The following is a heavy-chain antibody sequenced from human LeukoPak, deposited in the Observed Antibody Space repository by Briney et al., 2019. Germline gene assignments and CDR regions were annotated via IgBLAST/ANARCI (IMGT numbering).Heavy chain of an antibody. CDR1: GGPISSSSYY. Sequence: PSETLSLTCTVSGGPISSSSYYWGWIRQPPGKGLEWIGSIYYSGSTNYNPSLKSRVTMSVDTSKNQFSLKLSSVTAADTAVYYCARGYSSGWTLHYFDYWGQGTLVTVSS. J-gene: IGHJ4*02. CDR2: IYYSGST. V-gene: IGHV4-39*07. D-gene: IGHD6-19*01. CDR3: ARGYSSGWTLHYFDY.